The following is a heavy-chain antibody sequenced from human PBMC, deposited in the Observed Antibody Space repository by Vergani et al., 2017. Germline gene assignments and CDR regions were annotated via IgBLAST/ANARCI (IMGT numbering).Heavy chain of an antibody. J-gene: IGHJ4*02. V-gene: IGHV3-30*02. Sequence: QVQLVESGGGVVQPGGSLILSCAASGFTFTNYGMHWVRQAPGKGLEWVAFTRYDGIVEYYGDSVRVRFTISRDNSKNTLYLQMKRLRPEDTAVYYCATAGAAYCRGASCYDFLEYWGQGTLVTVAS. CDR1: GFTFTNYG. CDR3: ATAGAAYCRGASCYDFLEY. D-gene: IGHD2-15*01. CDR2: TRYDGIVE.